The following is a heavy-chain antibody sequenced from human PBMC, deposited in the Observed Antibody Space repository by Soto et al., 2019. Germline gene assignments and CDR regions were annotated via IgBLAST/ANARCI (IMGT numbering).Heavy chain of an antibody. CDR2: IYYSGST. J-gene: IGHJ4*02. Sequence: LSLTCTVSGGSISSGGYYWSWIRQHPGKGLEWIGYIYYSGSTYYNPSLKSRVTISVDTSKNQFSLKLSSVTAADTAVYYCALNQRYAGDLSRFDYWGQGTLVTVSS. V-gene: IGHV4-31*03. CDR1: GGSISSGGYY. CDR3: ALNQRYAGDLSRFDY. D-gene: IGHD2-2*01.